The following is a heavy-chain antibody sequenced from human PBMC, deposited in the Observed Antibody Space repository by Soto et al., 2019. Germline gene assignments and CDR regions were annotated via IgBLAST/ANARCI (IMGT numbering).Heavy chain of an antibody. J-gene: IGHJ5*02. CDR2: ISDDGSSK. D-gene: IGHD4-17*01. CDR3: TRADLTVTLSVFDP. V-gene: IGHV3-30-3*01. Sequence: QVQLVESGGGVVQPGRSLRLSCAASGFICSSYPMHWVRQAPGTGLEWVALISDDGSSKYYADSVKGRFTISRDNSKNTLYRQMNSLSAQDTAVYYCTRADLTVTLSVFDPWGQGTLVTVSS. CDR1: GFICSSYP.